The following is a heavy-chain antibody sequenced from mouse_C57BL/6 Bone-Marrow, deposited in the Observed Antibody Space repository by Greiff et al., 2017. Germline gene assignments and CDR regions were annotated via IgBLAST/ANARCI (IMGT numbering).Heavy chain of an antibody. CDR1: GYTFTNYW. J-gene: IGHJ4*01. V-gene: IGHV1-63*01. CDR2: IYPGGGYT. CDR3: ARKLSYAMDY. Sequence: VQLQLSGAELVRPGTSVKMSCKASGYTFTNYWIGWAKQRPGHGLEWIGDIYPGGGYTNYNEKFKGKATLTADKSSSTAYMQFSSLTSEDSAIYYCARKLSYAMDYWGQGTSVTVSS. D-gene: IGHD1-1*02.